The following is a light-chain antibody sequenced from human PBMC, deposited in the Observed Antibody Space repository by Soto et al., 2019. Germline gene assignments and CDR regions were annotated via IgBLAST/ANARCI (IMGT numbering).Light chain of an antibody. CDR2: WAS. CDR3: HQYHSSPWT. V-gene: IGKV4-1*01. J-gene: IGKJ1*01. Sequence: VMSQSPDSLAVSLGERATINCKSSQSILYSSNNKNYLAWYQQKPGQPPKLLIYWASIRASGVPDRFSGSGSGTDFTLTISNLQAEDVAIYFCHQYHSSPWTFGQGTKVEIK. CDR1: QSILYSSNNKNY.